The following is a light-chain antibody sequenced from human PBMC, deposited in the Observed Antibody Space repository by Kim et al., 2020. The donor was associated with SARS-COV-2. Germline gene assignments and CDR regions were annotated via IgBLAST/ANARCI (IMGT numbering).Light chain of an antibody. CDR3: QVWDSSSDHRV. V-gene: IGLV3-21*04. CDR2: YDS. Sequence: APGKTARITWGGNNIGSKRVHWYQQKPGQAPVLVIYYDSDRPSGIPERFSGSNSGNTATLTISRVEAGDEADYYCQVWDSSSDHRVFGGGTKLTVL. CDR1: NIGSKR. J-gene: IGLJ3*02.